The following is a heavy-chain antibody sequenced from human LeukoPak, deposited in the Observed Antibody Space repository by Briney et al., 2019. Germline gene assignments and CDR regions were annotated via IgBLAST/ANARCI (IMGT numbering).Heavy chain of an antibody. D-gene: IGHD3-10*01. J-gene: IGHJ4*02. V-gene: IGHV3-48*04. CDR2: INSSSGTI. CDR1: GFTFSSYS. CDR3: ARTLYGSGSYGFDY. Sequence: GGSLRLSCAASGFTFSSYSMNWVRQAPGKGLEWVSYINSSSGTIYYADSVKGRFTISRDNAKNSLYLQMNSLRAEDTAVYYCARTLYGSGSYGFDYWGQGTLVTVSS.